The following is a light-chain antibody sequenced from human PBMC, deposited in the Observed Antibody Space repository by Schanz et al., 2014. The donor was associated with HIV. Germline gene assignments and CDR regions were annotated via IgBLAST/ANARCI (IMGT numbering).Light chain of an antibody. CDR3: CSYTTTSTYV. CDR2: DVS. J-gene: IGLJ1*01. V-gene: IGLV2-14*03. Sequence: QSALTQPASVSGPPGQSITISCTGSSSDVGGYNYVSWYQQHPDKAPKLMIYDVSDRPSGVSNRFSGSKSGNTASLTISGLQAEDEADYYCCSYTTTSTYVFGAGTKVTVL. CDR1: SSDVGGYNY.